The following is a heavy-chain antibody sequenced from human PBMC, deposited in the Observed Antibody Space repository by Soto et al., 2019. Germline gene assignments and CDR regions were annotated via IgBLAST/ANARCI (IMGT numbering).Heavy chain of an antibody. CDR1: GGTFSSYA. J-gene: IGHJ5*02. Sequence: QVQLVQSGAEVKKPGSSVKVSCKASGGTFSSYAISWVRQAPGQGLEWMGGIIPIFGTANYAQKCQGRVTITADASTSTAYMELSRLRSEDTVVYYCARVPDIVLVPAPKGGWFDPWGQGTLVTVSS. D-gene: IGHD2-2*01. CDR3: ARVPDIVLVPAPKGGWFDP. CDR2: IIPIFGTA. V-gene: IGHV1-69*12.